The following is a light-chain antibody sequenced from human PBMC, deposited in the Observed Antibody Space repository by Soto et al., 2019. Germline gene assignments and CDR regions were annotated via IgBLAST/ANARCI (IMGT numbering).Light chain of an antibody. Sequence: DIQMTQSPSSLSASVGDRVTITCRASQSISSYLNWYQQKPGKAPKLLIYAASSLQSGVPSRFSCSGSGTDFTLPISSLQPEDFATYYCQQSYSTPITFGQGTRLEIK. CDR1: QSISSY. V-gene: IGKV1-39*01. J-gene: IGKJ5*01. CDR3: QQSYSTPIT. CDR2: AAS.